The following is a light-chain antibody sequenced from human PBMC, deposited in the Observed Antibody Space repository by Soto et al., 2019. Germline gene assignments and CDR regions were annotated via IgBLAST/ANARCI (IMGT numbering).Light chain of an antibody. CDR3: SSYRASSTTHYV. J-gene: IGLJ1*01. CDR1: SSDVGGYNY. CDR2: DVS. Sequence: QSALTQPASLSGSPGQSITISCTGTSSDVGGYNYVSWYQQHPGKGPKLMIYDVSNRSSGVSNRFSGSKSGNTASLTISGLQAEDEADYYCSSYRASSTTHYVFGTGTKLTVL. V-gene: IGLV2-14*03.